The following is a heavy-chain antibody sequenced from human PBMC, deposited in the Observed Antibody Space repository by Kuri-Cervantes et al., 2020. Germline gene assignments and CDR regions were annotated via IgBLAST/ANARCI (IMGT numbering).Heavy chain of an antibody. CDR3: ARCLRARDGYNYNWYFDL. V-gene: IGHV1-69*01. J-gene: IGHJ2*01. D-gene: IGHD5-24*01. CDR2: IIPIFGTA. Sequence: GGSLRLSCKASGGTFSSYAISWVRQAPGQGLEWMGGIIPIFGTANYAQKFQGRVTITADESTSTAYMELSSLRSEDTAVYYCARCLRARDGYNYNWYFDLWGRGTLVTVSS. CDR1: GGTFSSYA.